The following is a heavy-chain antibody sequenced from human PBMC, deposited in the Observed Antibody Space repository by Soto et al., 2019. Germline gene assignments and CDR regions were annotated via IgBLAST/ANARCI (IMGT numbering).Heavy chain of an antibody. CDR3: ARPQGYCSGGSCWRAFDY. CDR1: GFTFSSYS. J-gene: IGHJ4*02. CDR2: ISSSSSYI. V-gene: IGHV3-21*01. Sequence: GGSLRLSCAASGFTFSSYSMNWVRQAPGKGREWVSSISSSSSYIYYADSVKGRFTISRDNAKNSLYLQMNSLRAEDTAVYYCARPQGYCSGGSCWRAFDYWGQGTLVTVSS. D-gene: IGHD2-15*01.